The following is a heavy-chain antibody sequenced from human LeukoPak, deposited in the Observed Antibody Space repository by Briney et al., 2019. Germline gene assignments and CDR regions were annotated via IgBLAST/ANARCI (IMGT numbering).Heavy chain of an antibody. J-gene: IGHJ6*02. V-gene: IGHV3-9*01. CDR1: GFTFDDYA. D-gene: IGHD6-13*01. Sequence: GGSLRLSCAASGFTFDDYAMHWVRHAPGKGLEWVSGISWNSGSIGYADSVKGRFTISRDNAKNSLYLQMNSLRAEDTAVYYCARGLIAAAGTRYYYYYGMDVWGQGTTVTVSS. CDR3: ARGLIAAAGTRYYYYYGMDV. CDR2: ISWNSGSI.